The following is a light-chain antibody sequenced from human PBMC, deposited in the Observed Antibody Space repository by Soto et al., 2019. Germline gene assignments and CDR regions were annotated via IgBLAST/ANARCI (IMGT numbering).Light chain of an antibody. CDR1: SSEVGSYKL. CDR2: EVT. V-gene: IGLV2-23*02. Sequence: QSALTQPASVSGSPGQSITISCTGTSSEVGSYKLVSWYQQHPGKAPKLMISEVTKRPSGVSTRFSGSKSGNTASLTISGLQPEDESDYYCCSYAGSNTWVFGGGTKLTVL. J-gene: IGLJ3*02. CDR3: CSYAGSNTWV.